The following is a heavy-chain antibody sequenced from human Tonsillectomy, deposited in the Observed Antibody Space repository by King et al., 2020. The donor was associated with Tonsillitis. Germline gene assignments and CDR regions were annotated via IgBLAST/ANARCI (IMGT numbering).Heavy chain of an antibody. D-gene: IGHD1-26*01. J-gene: IGHJ4*02. CDR3: ARVGWELLDGDSPFDY. CDR1: GYTFTSYG. V-gene: IGHV1-18*01. Sequence: QLVQSGAEVKKPGASVKVSCKASGYTFTSYGISWVRQAPGQGLDWMGLISAYNGNTNYGQKPQGRVTMTTDTSTSTAYMELRSLRSDDTAVDYCARVGWELLDGDSPFDYWGQGTLVTVSS. CDR2: ISAYNGNT.